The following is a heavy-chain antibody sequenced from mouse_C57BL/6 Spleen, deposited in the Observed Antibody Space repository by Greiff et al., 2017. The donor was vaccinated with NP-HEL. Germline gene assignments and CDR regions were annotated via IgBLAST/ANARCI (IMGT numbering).Heavy chain of an antibody. CDR2: INPDSSTI. CDR1: GIDFSRYW. V-gene: IGHV4-1*01. CDR3: ASTYYSNPYYAMDY. Sequence: EVQLQESGGGLVQPGGSLKLSCAASGIDFSRYWMSWVRRAPGKGLEWIGEINPDSSTINYAPSLKDKFIISRDNAKNTLYLQMSKVRSEDTALYYCASTYYSNPYYAMDYWGQGTSVTVSS. D-gene: IGHD2-5*01. J-gene: IGHJ4*01.